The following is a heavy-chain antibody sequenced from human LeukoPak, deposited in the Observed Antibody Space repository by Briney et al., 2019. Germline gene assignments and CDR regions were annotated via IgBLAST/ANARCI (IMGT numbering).Heavy chain of an antibody. D-gene: IGHD6-13*01. Sequence: SETLSLTCTVSDGSISSFSYYWAWIRQPPGKGLQWIGSVYYSGSTYYNPSLESRVTISVDTSKNQFSLQLRSVTAADTAVYYCARREKGGAAAGYWYFDLWGRGTLITVSS. V-gene: IGHV4-39*01. CDR2: VYYSGST. J-gene: IGHJ2*01. CDR3: ARREKGGAAAGYWYFDL. CDR1: DGSISSFSYY.